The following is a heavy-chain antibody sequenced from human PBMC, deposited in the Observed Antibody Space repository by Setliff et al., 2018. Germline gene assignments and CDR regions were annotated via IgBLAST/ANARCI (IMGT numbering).Heavy chain of an antibody. CDR1: GFTFSTHS. J-gene: IGHJ3*02. V-gene: IGHV3-21*01. CDR2: ISRSSTYI. CDR3: ASAGHSGSWFPFDAFHI. D-gene: IGHD6-13*01. Sequence: GESLKISCAASGFTFSTHSMNWVRQAPGKGLEWVSSISRSSTYIYYADSMKGRFTISRDNAKNSLYVQMNSLRAEDTAVYYCASAGHSGSWFPFDAFHIWGQGTMVTVSS.